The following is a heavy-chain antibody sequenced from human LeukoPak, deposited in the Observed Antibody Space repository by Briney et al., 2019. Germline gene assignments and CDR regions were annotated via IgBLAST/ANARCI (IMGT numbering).Heavy chain of an antibody. CDR3: ASGWALA. Sequence: SQTLSLTCAVSGDSVSNKNGAWNWIRQSPSRGLEWLGRTYYRSEWHTDYAFSVQERITITADTSKNQFSLQLVSVTPEDAAVYYCASGWALAWGQGTLVTVSS. CDR1: GDSVSNKNGA. CDR2: TYYRSEWHT. V-gene: IGHV6-1*01. D-gene: IGHD1-26*01. J-gene: IGHJ5*02.